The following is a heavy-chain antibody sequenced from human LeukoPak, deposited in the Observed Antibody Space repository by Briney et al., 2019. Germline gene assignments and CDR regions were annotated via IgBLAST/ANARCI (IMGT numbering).Heavy chain of an antibody. CDR1: GYTFTSYG. V-gene: IGHV1-18*01. CDR2: ISAYNGNT. J-gene: IGHJ4*02. D-gene: IGHD3-22*01. Sequence: EASVKVSCKASGYTFTSYGISWVRQAPGQGLEWMGWISAYNGNTNYAQNLQGRVTMTTDTSTSTAYMELRSLRSDDTAVYYCTRVATLIIVAHDYWGQGTLVTVSS. CDR3: TRVATLIIVAHDY.